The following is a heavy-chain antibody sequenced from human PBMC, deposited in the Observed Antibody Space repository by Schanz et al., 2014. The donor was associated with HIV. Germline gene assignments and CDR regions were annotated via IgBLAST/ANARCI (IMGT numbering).Heavy chain of an antibody. D-gene: IGHD6-6*01. Sequence: VQLVESGGGVVQPGRSLRLSCAASGFTFDDYAMHWVRQAPGKGLEWVSSISWDSDIIGYADSVKGRFTISRDNAKNSLYMQMNSLRGDDTALYYCAKAYSTSRPYSMDIWGQGTTVTVSS. V-gene: IGHV3-9*01. J-gene: IGHJ6*02. CDR1: GFTFDDYA. CDR3: AKAYSTSRPYSMDI. CDR2: ISWDSDII.